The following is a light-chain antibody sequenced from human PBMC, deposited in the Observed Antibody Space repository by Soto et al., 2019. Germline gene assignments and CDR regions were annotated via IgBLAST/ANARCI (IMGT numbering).Light chain of an antibody. V-gene: IGLV3-21*02. CDR2: DNS. Sequence: ELTQPPSVSVAPGQTARITCGGKNIGSKSVHWHQQKPGQAPVLVVYDNSDRPSGIPERFSGSNSGNTATLTITRVEAGDEADYYCQVWDSSGDHPVFGTGTKVTVL. CDR3: QVWDSSGDHPV. J-gene: IGLJ1*01. CDR1: NIGSKS.